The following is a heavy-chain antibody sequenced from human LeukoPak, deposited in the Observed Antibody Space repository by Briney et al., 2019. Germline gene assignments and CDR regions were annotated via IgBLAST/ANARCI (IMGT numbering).Heavy chain of an antibody. Sequence: GESLKISGKGSGDTFTIYWVAGLGQMPGKGLDGMGVIYPGDADTTYSPSFQGQVTISADNSISTAYLHWSTLKASETAMYYCARHRQWLAGGWFAPWGQGTLVTASS. V-gene: IGHV5-51*01. D-gene: IGHD6-19*01. CDR2: IYPGDADT. CDR3: ARHRQWLAGGWFAP. CDR1: GDTFTIYW. J-gene: IGHJ5*02.